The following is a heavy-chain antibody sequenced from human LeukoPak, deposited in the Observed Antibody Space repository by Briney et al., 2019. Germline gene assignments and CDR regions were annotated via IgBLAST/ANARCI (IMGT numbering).Heavy chain of an antibody. CDR2: INPNSGGT. CDR1: GYTFTGYF. Sequence: ASVKVSCKASGYTFTGYFMHWVRQAPGQGLEWMGWINPNSGGTNYAQKFQGRVTMTRDTSISTAYMELSRLRSDDTAVYYCARAGVNWGHGAGFDIWGQGTMVTVSS. CDR3: ARAGVNWGHGAGFDI. D-gene: IGHD7-27*01. J-gene: IGHJ3*02. V-gene: IGHV1-2*02.